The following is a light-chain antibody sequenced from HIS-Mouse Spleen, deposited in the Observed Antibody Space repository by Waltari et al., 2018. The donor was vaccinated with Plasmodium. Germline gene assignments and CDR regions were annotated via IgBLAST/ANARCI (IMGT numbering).Light chain of an antibody. J-gene: IGKJ3*01. CDR1: QSVSSN. CDR3: QQYNNWSFT. V-gene: IGKV3-15*01. Sequence: EIVMTQSPATLSVSPGERATLSSRASQSVSSNLAWYQRKPGQAPRLLIYGASTRATGIPARFSGSGSGTEFTLTISSLQSEDFAVYYCQQYNNWSFTFGPGTKVDIK. CDR2: GAS.